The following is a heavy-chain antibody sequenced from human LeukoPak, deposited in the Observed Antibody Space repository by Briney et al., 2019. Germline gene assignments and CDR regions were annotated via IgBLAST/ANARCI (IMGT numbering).Heavy chain of an antibody. J-gene: IGHJ4*02. V-gene: IGHV3-74*01. D-gene: IGHD3-22*01. CDR3: TRTYYYDSRDYFDY. CDR2: IKTDGSET. Sequence: GGSLGLSCAASGFTFRTYWMHWVRQVPGKGLVWVSRIKTDGSETVYADNVKGRFTISRDNARNTLYLQMNSLRVEDTAVYYCTRTYYYDSRDYFDYWGQGALVTVSS. CDR1: GFTFRTYW.